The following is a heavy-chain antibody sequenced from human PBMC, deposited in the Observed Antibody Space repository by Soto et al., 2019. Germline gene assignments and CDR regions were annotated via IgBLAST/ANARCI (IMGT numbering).Heavy chain of an antibody. CDR3: ARVRRIAAAAFYFDY. D-gene: IGHD6-13*01. Sequence: SETLSLTCAVYGGSFSGYYWSWIRQPPGKGLEWIGEINHSGSTNYNPSLKSRVTRAVDTSKNQFSLKLSSVTAADTAVYYCARVRRIAAAAFYFDYWGQGTLVTVSS. V-gene: IGHV4-34*01. CDR1: GGSFSGYY. J-gene: IGHJ4*02. CDR2: INHSGST.